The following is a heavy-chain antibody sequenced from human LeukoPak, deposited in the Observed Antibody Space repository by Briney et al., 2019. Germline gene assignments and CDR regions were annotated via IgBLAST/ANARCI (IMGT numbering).Heavy chain of an antibody. D-gene: IGHD2-15*01. J-gene: IGHJ5*02. Sequence: PSETLSLTCTVSGGSINTPNYYWGWIRQTPGKGLEWIGSIYYSGSTYYNPSLKSRVTISVDTSKNQFSLKLSSVTAADTAVYYCARARSEVVVVAATRASGWFDPWGQGTLVTVSS. CDR2: IYYSGST. V-gene: IGHV4-39*07. CDR3: ARARSEVVVVAATRASGWFDP. CDR1: GGSINTPNYY.